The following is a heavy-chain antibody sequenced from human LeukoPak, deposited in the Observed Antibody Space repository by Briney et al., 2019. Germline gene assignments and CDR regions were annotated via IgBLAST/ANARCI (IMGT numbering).Heavy chain of an antibody. CDR3: ARDLGQYYDTSDNWFDP. CDR2: ISYDGSNK. V-gene: IGHV3-30*04. J-gene: IGHJ5*02. CDR1: GFTFSSCA. Sequence: PGRSLRLSCAASGFTFSSCAMHWVRQAPGKGLEWVAVISYDGSNKYYADSVKGRFTISRDNAKNTLNLQMNSLRAEDTAVYYCARDLGQYYDTSDNWFDPWGQGTLVTVSS. D-gene: IGHD3-22*01.